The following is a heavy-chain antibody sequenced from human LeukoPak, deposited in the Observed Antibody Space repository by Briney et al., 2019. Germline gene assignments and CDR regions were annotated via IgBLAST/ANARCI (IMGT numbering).Heavy chain of an antibody. D-gene: IGHD3-22*01. CDR3: ARDSSPWYYYDRSGSNGFDP. V-gene: IGHV3-30*03. CDR2: IAYDGGNK. J-gene: IGHJ5*02. CDR1: GFTFSTYW. Sequence: GGSLRLSCAASGFTFSTYWMTWVRPAPGKGLEWVAVIAYDGGNKYYPDSVKGRFTISRDNSKNTLFLQMNSLRAEDTAVYYCARDSSPWYYYDRSGSNGFDPWGQGTLVTVSS.